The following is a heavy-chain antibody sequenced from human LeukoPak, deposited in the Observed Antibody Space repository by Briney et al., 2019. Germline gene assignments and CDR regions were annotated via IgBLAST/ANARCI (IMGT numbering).Heavy chain of an antibody. CDR3: ARDNIVVVPAAMNYYYYYMDV. J-gene: IGHJ6*03. CDR2: IIPIFGTA. V-gene: IGHV1-69*05. D-gene: IGHD2-2*01. CDR1: GGTFSSYA. Sequence: ASVKVSCKASGGTFSSYAISWVREAPGQGREWMGRIIPIFGTANYAQKFQGRVTITTDESTSTAYMELSSLRSEDTAVYYCARDNIVVVPAAMNYYYYYMDVWGKRTTVTVSS.